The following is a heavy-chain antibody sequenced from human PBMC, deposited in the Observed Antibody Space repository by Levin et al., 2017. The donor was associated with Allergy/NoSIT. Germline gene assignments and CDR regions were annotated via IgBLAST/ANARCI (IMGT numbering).Heavy chain of an antibody. Sequence: GGSLRLSCAASGFTFSSYAMSWVRQAPGKGLEWVSAISGSGGSTYYADSVKGRFTISRDNSKNTLYLQMNSLRAEDTAVYYCAKDLLYCGGDCYSVDRGGYFDYWGQGTLVTVSS. CDR3: AKDLLYCGGDCYSVDRGGYFDY. CDR1: GFTFSSYA. J-gene: IGHJ4*02. D-gene: IGHD2-21*01. V-gene: IGHV3-23*01. CDR2: ISGSGGST.